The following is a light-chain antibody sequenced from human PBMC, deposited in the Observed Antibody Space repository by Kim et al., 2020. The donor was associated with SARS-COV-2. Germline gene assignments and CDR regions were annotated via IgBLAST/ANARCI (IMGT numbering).Light chain of an antibody. CDR1: KSISTY. Sequence: SASTRGRFPIARRASKSISTYLNWYQHKPGTAPKLLISAASTLRSGVPSRFSGSGSGADFTLTISGLEPEDFATYYCQQNYNVPLTFGQGTKLEI. V-gene: IGKV1-39*01. J-gene: IGKJ2*01. CDR2: AAS. CDR3: QQNYNVPLT.